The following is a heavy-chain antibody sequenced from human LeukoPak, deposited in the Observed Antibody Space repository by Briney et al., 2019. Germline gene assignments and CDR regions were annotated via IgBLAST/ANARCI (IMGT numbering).Heavy chain of an antibody. CDR1: GFNFGDYV. CDR2: IRGKAYGGTT. J-gene: IGHJ4*02. V-gene: IGHV3-49*01. D-gene: IGHD3-22*01. Sequence: GRSLRLSCTGSGFNFGDYVMTWLRQAPGKGLEWVGFIRGKAYGGTTEYAASVKGRFIMSRDGSKSIAYLQINSLKTEDTAVYYCTRDPQYYDTWGQGTLVTVSS. CDR3: TRDPQYYDT.